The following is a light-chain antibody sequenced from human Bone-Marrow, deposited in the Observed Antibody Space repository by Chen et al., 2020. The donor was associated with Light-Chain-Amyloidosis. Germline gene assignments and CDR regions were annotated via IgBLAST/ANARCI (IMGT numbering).Light chain of an antibody. J-gene: IGKJ4*01. CDR2: GSS. V-gene: IGKV3-20*01. Sequence: EIVLTQPPGTRSLSPGEGANLSCRASQTISSNYLTWYQQKFGQAPRLLIYGSSSRATGIPDRFTGSGSGTDFTLTINRLEPEDFAMYYCQQYGTSPLTFGGGTKVEIK. CDR3: QQYGTSPLT. CDR1: QTISSNY.